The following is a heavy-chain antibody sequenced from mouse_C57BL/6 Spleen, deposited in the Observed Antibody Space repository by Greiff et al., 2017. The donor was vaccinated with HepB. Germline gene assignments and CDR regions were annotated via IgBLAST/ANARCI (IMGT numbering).Heavy chain of an antibody. CDR3: ARWGDYYGSSHRYFDV. V-gene: IGHV1-69*01. D-gene: IGHD1-1*01. CDR2: IDPSDSYT. CDR1: GYTFTSYW. J-gene: IGHJ1*03. Sequence: QVQLQQPGAELVMPGASVKLSCKASGYTFTSYWMHWVKQRPGQGLEWIGEIDPSDSYTNYNQKFKGKSTLTVDKSSSTAYMQLSSLTSEDSAVYYCARWGDYYGSSHRYFDVWGTGTTVTVSS.